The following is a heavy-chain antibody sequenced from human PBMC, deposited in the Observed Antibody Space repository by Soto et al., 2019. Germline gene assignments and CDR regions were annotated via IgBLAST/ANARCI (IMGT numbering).Heavy chain of an antibody. CDR2: IYYSGST. J-gene: IGHJ4*02. Sequence: QVQLQESGPGLVKPSQTLSLTCTVSGGSISSGGYYWSWIRQHPGKGLEWIGYIYYSGSTYYNPSLKSQVTIAVDTSKNQFSLKLGSVTAADTAVYYCAGDRICSGGSCGFDYWGQGTLVIVSS. D-gene: IGHD2-15*01. CDR3: AGDRICSGGSCGFDY. V-gene: IGHV4-31*01. CDR1: GGSISSGGYY.